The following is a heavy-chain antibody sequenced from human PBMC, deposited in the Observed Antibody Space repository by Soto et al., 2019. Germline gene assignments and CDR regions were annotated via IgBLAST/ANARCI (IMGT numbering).Heavy chain of an antibody. CDR2: TYYRSKCYS. Sequence: QTLSLTCAISGDSVSSNSAAWNWIRQSPSNGLERLRTTYYRSKCYSECALSVKSRRTINPDTSKNQFSLQLNSVTPEDTAVYYCATIVSDYGDYLPQDYWGQGTLVTVSS. V-gene: IGHV6-1*01. J-gene: IGHJ4*02. CDR1: GDSVSSNSAA. D-gene: IGHD4-17*01. CDR3: ATIVSDYGDYLPQDY.